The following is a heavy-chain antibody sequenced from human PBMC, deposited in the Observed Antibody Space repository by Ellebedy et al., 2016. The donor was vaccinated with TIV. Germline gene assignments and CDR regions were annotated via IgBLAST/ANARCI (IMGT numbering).Heavy chain of an antibody. CDR1: GFTFSSYG. CDR3: AKSIEQQLVLKYGPFDY. CDR2: ISYDGSNK. J-gene: IGHJ4*02. V-gene: IGHV3-30*18. D-gene: IGHD6-13*01. Sequence: GGSLRLXXAASGFTFSSYGMHWVRQAPGKGLEWVAVISYDGSNKYYADSVKGRFTISRDNSKNTLYLQMNSLRAEDTAVYYCAKSIEQQLVLKYGPFDYWGQGTLVTVSS.